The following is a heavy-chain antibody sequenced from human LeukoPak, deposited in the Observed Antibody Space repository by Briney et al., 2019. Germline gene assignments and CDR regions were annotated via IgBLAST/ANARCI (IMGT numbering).Heavy chain of an antibody. J-gene: IGHJ3*02. D-gene: IGHD2-15*01. V-gene: IGHV3-48*01. Sequence: GGSLRLSCAASGFTFSSYSMNWVCQAPGKGLEWVSYISSSSSTIYYADSVKGRFTISRDNAKNSLYLQMNSLRAEDTAVYYCARDPPVYCSGGSCYSDAFDIWGQGTMVTVSS. CDR3: ARDPPVYCSGGSCYSDAFDI. CDR2: ISSSSSTI. CDR1: GFTFSSYS.